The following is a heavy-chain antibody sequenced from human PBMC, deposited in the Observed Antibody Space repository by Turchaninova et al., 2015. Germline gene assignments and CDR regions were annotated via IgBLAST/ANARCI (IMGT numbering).Heavy chain of an antibody. V-gene: IGHV1-2*06. D-gene: IGHD2-15*01. J-gene: IGHJ6*02. CDR1: GYTFTDYY. CDR2: INTNSGGN. CDR3: ARESLYCSSGSCYSGYYYFGMDV. Sequence: QVLLVQSGAEVKKPGASVKVSCKASGYTFTDYYMHWVRQAPGQGLEGMGRINTNSGGNNYAQNFQGRVIMTRDTPISTSYMELTNSDDTAVYYGARESLYCSSGSCYSGYYYFGMDVWGQGTTVTVSS.